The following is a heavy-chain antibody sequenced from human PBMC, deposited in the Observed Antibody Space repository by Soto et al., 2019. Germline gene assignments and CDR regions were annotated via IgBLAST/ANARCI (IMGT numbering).Heavy chain of an antibody. CDR1: GFTFSSYS. Sequence: GSLRLSCAASGFTFSSYSMNWVRQAPGKGLEWVSHISSSSSTIYYADSVKGRFTISRDNAKNSLYLQMNSLRDEDTAVYYCARDRSSWGLGYGMDVWGQGTTVTVSS. V-gene: IGHV3-48*02. CDR3: ARDRSSWGLGYGMDV. CDR2: ISSSSSTI. D-gene: IGHD6-13*01. J-gene: IGHJ6*02.